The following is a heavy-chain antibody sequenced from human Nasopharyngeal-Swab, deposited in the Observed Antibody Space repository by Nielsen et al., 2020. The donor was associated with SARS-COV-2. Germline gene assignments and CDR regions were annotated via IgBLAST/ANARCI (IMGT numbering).Heavy chain of an antibody. D-gene: IGHD3-3*01. J-gene: IGHJ6*02. Sequence: GGSLRLSCAASGFTFNNYNFNWVRQAQGKGLEWVSSISSSSSYIYYAESVKGRFTISRDNANNSLYLQMNSMRAEDTAVYYCARDRLDYDFWSAYFMDVWGQGTTVTVSS. CDR1: GFTFNNYN. CDR2: ISSSSSYI. V-gene: IGHV3-21*01. CDR3: ARDRLDYDFWSAYFMDV.